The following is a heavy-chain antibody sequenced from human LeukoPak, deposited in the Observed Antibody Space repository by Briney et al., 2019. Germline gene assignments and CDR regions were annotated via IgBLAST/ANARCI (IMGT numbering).Heavy chain of an antibody. D-gene: IGHD3-10*01. V-gene: IGHV3-23*01. Sequence: PGGTLRLSCAASGFTFNSYGMSWVRQAPGKGLEWVSAISGSGDRTYYADSVKGRFTISRDNSKNTLYLQMNSLRAEDTAVYYCARDGYYYGSGSYYKVDFDYWGQGTLVTVSS. CDR3: ARDGYYYGSGSYYKVDFDY. CDR2: ISGSGDRT. J-gene: IGHJ4*02. CDR1: GFTFNSYG.